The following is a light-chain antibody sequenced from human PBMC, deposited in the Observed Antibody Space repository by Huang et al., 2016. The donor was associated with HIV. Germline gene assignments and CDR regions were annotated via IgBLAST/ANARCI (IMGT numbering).Light chain of an antibody. J-gene: IGKJ1*01. CDR2: WAS. CDR3: QHYYSTPRT. V-gene: IGKV4-1*01. CDR1: QSVLYSSNNKNY. Sequence: DIVMTQSPDSLAVSLGERATINCKSSQSVLYSSNNKNYLACYQQKPGQPPKLLIYWASTRESGVPDRFSGSGSGTDFTLTISSLQAEDVAVYYCQHYYSTPRTFGQGTKVEIK.